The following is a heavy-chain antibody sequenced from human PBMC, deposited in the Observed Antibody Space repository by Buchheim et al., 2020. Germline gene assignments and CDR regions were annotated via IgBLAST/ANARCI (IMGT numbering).Heavy chain of an antibody. CDR2: IWYDGSNK. V-gene: IGHV3-33*01. CDR1: GFTFSSYG. J-gene: IGHJ6*02. Sequence: QVQLVESGGGVVQPGRSLRLSCAASGFTFSSYGMHWVRQAPGKGLEWVAVIWYDGSNKYYADSVKGRFTISRDNSKNTLYLQMNSLRAEDTAVYYCARGGILLELQPYYYYYGMDVWGQGTT. CDR3: ARGGILLELQPYYYYYGMDV. D-gene: IGHD1-7*01.